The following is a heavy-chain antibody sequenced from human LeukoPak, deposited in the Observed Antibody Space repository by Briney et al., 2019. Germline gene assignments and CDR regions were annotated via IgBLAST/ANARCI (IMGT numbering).Heavy chain of an antibody. CDR2: INHSGST. CDR1: GGSFSGYY. Sequence: PSETLSLTCGVYGGSFSGYYWNWIRQSPGKGLEWIGEINHSGSTNYNPSLKSRVTMSVDTSQKQFSLKLSSVTAADTAVYYRARGTMVRGVTNWFDPWGQGTLVTVSS. J-gene: IGHJ5*02. CDR3: ARGTMVRGVTNWFDP. V-gene: IGHV4-34*01. D-gene: IGHD3-10*01.